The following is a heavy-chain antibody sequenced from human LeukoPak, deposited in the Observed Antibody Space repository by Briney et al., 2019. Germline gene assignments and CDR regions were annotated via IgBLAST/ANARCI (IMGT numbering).Heavy chain of an antibody. V-gene: IGHV1-69*06. CDR2: IIPIFGTA. Sequence: SVKVSCKASGGTFSSYAISWVRQAPGQGLEWMGGIIPIFGTANYAQKFQGRATITADKSTSTAYMELSSLRSEDTAVYYCANGPGYSSSWYFPNYWGQGTLVTVSS. CDR3: ANGPGYSSSWYFPNY. D-gene: IGHD6-13*01. J-gene: IGHJ4*02. CDR1: GGTFSSYA.